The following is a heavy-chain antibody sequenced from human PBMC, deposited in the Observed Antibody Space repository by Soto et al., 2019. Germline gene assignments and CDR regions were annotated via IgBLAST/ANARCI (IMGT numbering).Heavy chain of an antibody. Sequence: QLQLQESGPGLVKPSETLSLTCTVSCGSISTSHYYCDWIRQPPGKGLEWIGSIYYSGNTYYNPSLASRVTISVDTSKNQFSLRLSSVTAAETAVYYCAVRPGGRDDYFDMWGQGTMVTVSS. CDR1: CGSISTSHYY. J-gene: IGHJ3*02. CDR2: IYYSGNT. D-gene: IGHD3-16*01. V-gene: IGHV4-39*01. CDR3: AVRPGGRDDYFDM.